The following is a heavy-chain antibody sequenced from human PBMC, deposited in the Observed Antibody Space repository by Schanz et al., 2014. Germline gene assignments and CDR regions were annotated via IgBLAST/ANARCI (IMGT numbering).Heavy chain of an antibody. V-gene: IGHV1-46*03. CDR2: INPSGGST. Sequence: QVHLVQSGAEVHKPGASLKISCKASGYTFTSDSMHWVRQAPGKGLEWMGMINPSGGSTTYAQKFQGRVTMTRDTSTSTVYMELSSLRSEDTAVYYCARDGVDAAAGGNYWGQGTLVTVSS. D-gene: IGHD6-13*01. J-gene: IGHJ4*02. CDR3: ARDGVDAAAGGNY. CDR1: GYTFTSDS.